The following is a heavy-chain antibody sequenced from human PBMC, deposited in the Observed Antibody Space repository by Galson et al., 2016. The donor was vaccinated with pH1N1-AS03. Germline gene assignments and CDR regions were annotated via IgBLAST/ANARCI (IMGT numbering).Heavy chain of an antibody. D-gene: IGHD1-1*01. Sequence: SLRLSCAASGFTFSDYWMSWVRQAPGKGPEWVANINIDGSAKYYVGSVKGRCTISRDNAKNSLYLQINNLRAEDTAMYYCARWERWGQGTLVTVSS. V-gene: IGHV3-7*03. CDR1: GFTFSDYW. CDR2: INIDGSAK. CDR3: ARWER. J-gene: IGHJ4*02.